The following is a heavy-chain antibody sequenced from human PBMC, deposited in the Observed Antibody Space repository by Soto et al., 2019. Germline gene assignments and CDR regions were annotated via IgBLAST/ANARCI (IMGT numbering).Heavy chain of an antibody. CDR1: GGTFSSYA. V-gene: IGHV1-69*13. Sequence: SVKLSCKASGGTFSSYAISWVRQAPGQGLEWMGGIIPIFGTANYAQKFQGRVTITADESTSTAYMELSSLRSEDTAVYYCARASPHNCISTSCFHYYYYGMDVWGQGTTVTVSS. CDR3: ARASPHNCISTSCFHYYYYGMDV. CDR2: IIPIFGTA. J-gene: IGHJ6*02. D-gene: IGHD2-2*01.